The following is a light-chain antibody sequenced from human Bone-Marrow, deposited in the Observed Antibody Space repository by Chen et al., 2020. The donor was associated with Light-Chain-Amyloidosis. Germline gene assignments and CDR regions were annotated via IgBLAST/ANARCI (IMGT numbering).Light chain of an antibody. CDR1: SSNIGAGYE. Sequence: QSVLTQPPSVSGAPGQKVTTSCIGASSNIGAGYEVHWYKRLPGNAPKIHFYGDNYRPSGVPDRFSGSKSGTSASLAISGLLTDDEAEYYCPSYDSSLRGSVVFGGGTKLPVL. CDR2: GDN. V-gene: IGLV1-40*01. CDR3: PSYDSSLRGSVV. J-gene: IGLJ2*01.